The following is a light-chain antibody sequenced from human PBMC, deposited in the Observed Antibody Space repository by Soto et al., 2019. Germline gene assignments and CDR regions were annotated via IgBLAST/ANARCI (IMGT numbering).Light chain of an antibody. J-gene: IGLJ1*01. CDR1: SRDIGSYDS. CDR3: CSYAGSYTFV. V-gene: IGLV2-11*01. Sequence: QSVLTQPASVSGSPGQSITISCTGTSRDIGSYDSVSWYQHHPGKVPKLIIFDVDKRPSGVPDRFSGSKSDNTASLTISGLQAEDEADYYCCSYAGSYTFVFGTGTKVTVL. CDR2: DVD.